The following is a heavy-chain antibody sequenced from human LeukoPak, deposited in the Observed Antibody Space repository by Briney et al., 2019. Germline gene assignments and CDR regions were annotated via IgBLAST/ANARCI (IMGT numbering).Heavy chain of an antibody. CDR1: GFTFSSYA. CDR2: ISGSGNSA. J-gene: IGHJ6*03. CDR3: AKGLSNSRYYYMDV. D-gene: IGHD2/OR15-2a*01. V-gene: IGHV3-23*01. Sequence: GSLRLSCAASGFTFSSYAMSWVRQAPRKGLEWVSAISGSGNSAYSADSVKGRLTISRDNSKNTLYVQMISLRAEDTAVYYCAKGLSNSRYYYMDVWGKGTTVTVSS.